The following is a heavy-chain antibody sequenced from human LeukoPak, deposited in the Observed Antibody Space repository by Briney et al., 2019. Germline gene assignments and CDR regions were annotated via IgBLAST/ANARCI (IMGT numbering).Heavy chain of an antibody. V-gene: IGHV4-39*07. D-gene: IGHD3-10*01. CDR1: GGSISSRSYY. Sequence: KPSETLSLTCTVSGGSISSRSYYWGWIRQPPGKGLEWIGSIYYSGSTNYNPSLKSRVTISVDTSKNQFSLKLSSVTAADTAVYYCARGGSITMVRGVLGPPPYDYWGQGTLVTVSS. J-gene: IGHJ4*02. CDR2: IYYSGST. CDR3: ARGGSITMVRGVLGPPPYDY.